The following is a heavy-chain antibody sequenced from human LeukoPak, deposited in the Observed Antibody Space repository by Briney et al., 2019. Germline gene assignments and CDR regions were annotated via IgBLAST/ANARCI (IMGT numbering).Heavy chain of an antibody. V-gene: IGHV3-9*01. CDR2: ISWNSVNI. D-gene: IGHD3-16*01. J-gene: IGHJ5*01. CDR1: GFTVSSNY. Sequence: GGSLRLPCAASGFTVSSNYMSWVRQAPGKGLEWVSGISWNSVNIGYADSVKGRFTISRDNAKNSLYLQMNSLRAEDTAFYHCVKDAEGGVWGSTWFDYWGQGTLVTVSS. CDR3: VKDAEGGVWGSTWFDY.